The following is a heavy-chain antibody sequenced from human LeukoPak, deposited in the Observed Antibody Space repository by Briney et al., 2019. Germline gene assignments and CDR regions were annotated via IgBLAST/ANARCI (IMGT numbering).Heavy chain of an antibody. Sequence: SETLSLTCAVYGGSFSGYYWSWIRQPPGKGLEWIGEINHSGSTNYNPSLKSRVTISLDTSKNQFSLNLTSVTAADTAVYYCARFTPQGYGWGGYNRFDPWGQGTLVTVSS. D-gene: IGHD3-16*01. V-gene: IGHV4-34*01. CDR2: INHSGST. CDR3: ARFTPQGYGWGGYNRFDP. J-gene: IGHJ5*02. CDR1: GGSFSGYY.